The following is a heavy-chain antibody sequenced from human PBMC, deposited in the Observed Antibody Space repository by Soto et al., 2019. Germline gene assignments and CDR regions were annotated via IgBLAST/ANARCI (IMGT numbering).Heavy chain of an antibody. CDR2: ISAYNGNT. J-gene: IGHJ4*02. V-gene: IGHV1-18*01. CDR3: ARDEGARIVVVTATVPQPFDY. D-gene: IGHD2-21*02. Sequence: GASVKVSCKASGYTFTSYGISWVRQAPGQGLEWMGWISAYNGNTNYAQKLQGRGTMTTDTSTSTAYMELRSLRSDDTAVYYCARDEGARIVVVTATVPQPFDYWGQGTLVTVSS. CDR1: GYTFTSYG.